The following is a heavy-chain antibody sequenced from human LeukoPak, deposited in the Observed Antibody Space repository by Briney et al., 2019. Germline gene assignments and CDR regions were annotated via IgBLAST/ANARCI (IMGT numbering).Heavy chain of an antibody. D-gene: IGHD3-10*01. CDR1: GLTVNDAW. J-gene: IGHJ5*02. CDR3: TTGGHYYGS. Sequence: GGSLRLSCAASGLTVNDAWMSWVRQAPGKGLEWVGRFERKADGGTVDYDATVKGRFPISGDDSKNTLFLQMNSLEIDDTAMYYCTTGGHYYGSWGQGTLVTVSS. V-gene: IGHV3-15*04. CDR2: FERKADGGTV.